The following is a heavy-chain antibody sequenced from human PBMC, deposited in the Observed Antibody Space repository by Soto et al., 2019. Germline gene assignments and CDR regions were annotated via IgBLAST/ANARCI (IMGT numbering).Heavy chain of an antibody. CDR2: INHSGST. J-gene: IGHJ3*02. CDR3: ARVQYYDILTGYYTPDAFDI. D-gene: IGHD3-9*01. V-gene: IGHV4-34*01. CDR1: GGSFSGYY. Sequence: SETLSLTCAVYGGSFSGYYWSWIRQPPGKGLEWIGEINHSGSTNYNPSLKSRVTISVDTSKNQFSLKLSSVTAADTAVYYCARVQYYDILTGYYTPDAFDIRGQRTMVTVSS.